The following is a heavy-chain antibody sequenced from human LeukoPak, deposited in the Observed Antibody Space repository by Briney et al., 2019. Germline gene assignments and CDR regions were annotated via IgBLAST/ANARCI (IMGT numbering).Heavy chain of an antibody. V-gene: IGHV3-7*04. J-gene: IGHJ4*02. CDR3: ARDHDYGSDY. CDR1: GFTFSRYW. D-gene: IGHD4-17*01. CDR2: IKQDGSEK. Sequence: GGSLRLSCAASGFTFSRYWMSWVRQAPGKELEWVANIKQDGSEKYYVDSVKGRFTISKDNAKNSLYLQMNSLRAEDTAVYYCARDHDYGSDYWGQGTLVTVSS.